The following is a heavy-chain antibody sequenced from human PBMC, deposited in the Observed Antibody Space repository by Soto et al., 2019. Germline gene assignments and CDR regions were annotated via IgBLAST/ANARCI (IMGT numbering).Heavy chain of an antibody. CDR3: AREREYSGSYYPTDAFDI. CDR2: IYTSGST. CDR1: GCSISSYY. V-gene: IGHV4-4*07. Sequence: PSETLSLTCTVSGCSISSYYWSWIRQPAGKGLEWIGRIYTSGSTNYNPSLKSRVTMSVDTSKNQFSLKLSSVTAADTAVYYCAREREYSGSYYPTDAFDIWGQGTMVTVSS. D-gene: IGHD1-26*01. J-gene: IGHJ3*02.